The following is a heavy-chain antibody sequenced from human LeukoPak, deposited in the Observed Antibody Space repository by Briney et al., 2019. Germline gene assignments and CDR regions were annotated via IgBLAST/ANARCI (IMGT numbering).Heavy chain of an antibody. CDR1: GGSMSTNSYY. J-gene: IGHJ4*01. V-gene: IGHV4-39*01. D-gene: IGHD3-10*01. CDR3: ARNNSVVRGALDY. Sequence: SETLSLTCSVSGGSMSTNSYYWGWIRRPPGKGLEWIGSVFYSGSPYYNPSLKSRLTISVDTSKNQFSLRLTSVTAAGTAVYYCARNNSVVRGALDYWGQGILVTVSS. CDR2: VFYSGSP.